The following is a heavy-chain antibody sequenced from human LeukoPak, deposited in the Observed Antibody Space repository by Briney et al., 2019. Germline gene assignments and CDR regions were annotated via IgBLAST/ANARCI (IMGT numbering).Heavy chain of an antibody. D-gene: IGHD3-22*01. CDR1: GGSISSSSYY. J-gene: IGHJ6*04. V-gene: IGHV4-39*07. Sequence: PSETLSLTCTVSGGSISSSSYYWGWIRQPPGKGLEWIGSIYYSGSTYYTPSLKSRVTISVDTSKNQFSLKLSSVTAADTAVYYCARNSPPYDSSGYYDVMDVWGKGTTVTVSS. CDR2: IYYSGST. CDR3: ARNSPPYDSSGYYDVMDV.